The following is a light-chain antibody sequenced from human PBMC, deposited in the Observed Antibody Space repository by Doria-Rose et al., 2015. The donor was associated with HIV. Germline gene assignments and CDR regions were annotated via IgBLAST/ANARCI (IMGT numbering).Light chain of an antibody. CDR3: HQYGTSWT. J-gene: IGKJ1*01. V-gene: IGKV3-20*01. CDR1: QSFSSTY. CDR2: DGS. Sequence: TQSPGTLSLSPAERATLSCRASQSFSSTYLDWYQQKPGQALSLLIYDGSTRATGIPDRFSASGSGTDFTLTINRLEPEDFALYYCHQYGTSWTFGQGTKVEI.